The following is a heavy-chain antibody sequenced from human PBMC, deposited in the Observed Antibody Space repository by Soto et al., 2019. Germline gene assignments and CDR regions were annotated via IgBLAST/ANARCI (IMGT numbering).Heavy chain of an antibody. CDR1: GFTFTSSA. J-gene: IGHJ4*02. CDR2: IVVGSGNT. CDR3: AAANGGLSGYYFDS. D-gene: IGHD3-22*01. Sequence: QMQLVQSGPEVKKPGTSVKVSCKASGFTFTSSAVQWVRQARGQRLEWIGWIVVGSGNTNYAQKFQERVTMTRDMSTSTAYMALSSLRSEDTAVFYCAAANGGLSGYYFDSWGQGTLVTVSS. V-gene: IGHV1-58*01.